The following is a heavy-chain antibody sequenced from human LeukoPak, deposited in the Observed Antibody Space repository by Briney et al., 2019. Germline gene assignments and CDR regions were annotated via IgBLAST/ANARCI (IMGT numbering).Heavy chain of an antibody. Sequence: GGSLRLSCAASGFTFSSYSMKWVRQAPGKGLEWVSSISSSSSYIYYADSVKGRFTISRDNAKNSLYLQMNSLRAEDTAVYYCARDRTGMVGTTQFYYGMDVWGQGTTVTVSS. D-gene: IGHD1-26*01. V-gene: IGHV3-21*01. J-gene: IGHJ6*02. CDR3: ARDRTGMVGTTQFYYGMDV. CDR1: GFTFSSYS. CDR2: ISSSSSYI.